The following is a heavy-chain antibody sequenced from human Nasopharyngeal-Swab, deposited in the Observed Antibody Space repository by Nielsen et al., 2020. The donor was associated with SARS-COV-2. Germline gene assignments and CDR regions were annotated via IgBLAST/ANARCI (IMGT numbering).Heavy chain of an antibody. CDR2: INSDGSST. V-gene: IGHV3-74*01. CDR3: ARPGSSGSYDAFDI. CDR1: GFTFSSYW. J-gene: IGHJ3*02. Sequence: GESLKISCAASGFTFSSYWMHWVRQAPGKGLVWVSRINSDGSSTRDADSVKGRFTISRDNAKNTLYLQMNSLRAEDTAVYYCARPGSSGSYDAFDIWGQGTMATVSS. D-gene: IGHD6-19*01.